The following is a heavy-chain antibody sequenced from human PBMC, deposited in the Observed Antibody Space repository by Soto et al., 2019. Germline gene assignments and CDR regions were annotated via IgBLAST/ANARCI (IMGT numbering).Heavy chain of an antibody. Sequence: QVQLQESGPGLVKPSQTLSLTCTVSGGSISSGGYYWSWIRQHPGKGLEWIGYINYSGSTYYNPSRKSRVTAAVDTSKNQCSLKLSSVTAADTAVYYCAREGGIAGATAADYWGQGTVVTVSS. CDR1: GGSISSGGYY. V-gene: IGHV4-31*03. CDR3: AREGGIAGATAADY. D-gene: IGHD1-26*01. J-gene: IGHJ4*02. CDR2: INYSGST.